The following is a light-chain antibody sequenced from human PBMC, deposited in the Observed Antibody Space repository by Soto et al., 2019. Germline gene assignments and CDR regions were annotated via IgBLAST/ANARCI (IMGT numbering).Light chain of an antibody. J-gene: IGKJ3*01. V-gene: IGKV1-27*01. CDR2: AAS. Sequence: DIQMTQSPSSLSASVGDRVPITCRASQGIINYLAWYQQKPGKVPKLLIYAASTLQSGVPSRFSGSGSGTDFTLAIRSLQPEDVATYYCQKCNSAPFNFGPGTKVDIK. CDR1: QGIINY. CDR3: QKCNSAPFN.